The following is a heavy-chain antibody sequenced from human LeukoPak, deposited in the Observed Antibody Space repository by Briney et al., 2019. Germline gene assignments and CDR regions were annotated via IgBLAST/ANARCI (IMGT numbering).Heavy chain of an antibody. CDR2: IRSSSGYI. Sequence: GGSLRLSCAASGFTFSSFSMNWVRQAPGKGLEWVSSIRSSSGYITYADSVKGRFTISRDNAENSLYLEMNSLRAEDTAVYYCAKDLNYDFWSGLGNWGQGTLVTVSS. J-gene: IGHJ4*02. CDR1: GFTFSSFS. D-gene: IGHD3-3*01. V-gene: IGHV3-21*01. CDR3: AKDLNYDFWSGLGN.